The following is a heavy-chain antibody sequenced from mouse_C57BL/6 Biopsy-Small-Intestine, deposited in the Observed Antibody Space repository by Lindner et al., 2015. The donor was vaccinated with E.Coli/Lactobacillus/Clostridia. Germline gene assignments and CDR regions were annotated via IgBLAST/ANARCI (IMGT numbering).Heavy chain of an antibody. Sequence: VKVSCKASGGTFSNSAISWVRQAPGQGLEWMGGLIPLFGTANYAQNFQGRVTITADESTSTAYMELSSLRSEDTAVYYCARRLKMGGGFYYGLDVWGQGTTVTVSS. CDR1: GGTFSNSA. CDR2: LIPLFGTA. CDR3: ARRLKMGGGFYYGLDV. J-gene: IGHJ1*01. D-gene: IGHD2-3*01. V-gene: IGHV1-69*02.